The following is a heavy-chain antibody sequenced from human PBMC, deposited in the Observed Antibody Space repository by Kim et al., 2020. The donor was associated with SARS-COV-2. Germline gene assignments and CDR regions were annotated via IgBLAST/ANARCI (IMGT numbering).Heavy chain of an antibody. CDR2: IYYSGST. V-gene: IGHV4-39*07. D-gene: IGHD5-18*01. CDR3: ARVTTAMDPGYFGY. J-gene: IGHJ4*03. CDR1: GGSISSSSYY. Sequence: SETLSLTCTVSGGSISSSSYYWGWIRQPPGKGLEWIGSIYYSGSTYYNPSLKSRVTISVDTSKNQFSLKLSSVTAADTAVYYCARVTTAMDPGYFGYWGQGTLVTVSS.